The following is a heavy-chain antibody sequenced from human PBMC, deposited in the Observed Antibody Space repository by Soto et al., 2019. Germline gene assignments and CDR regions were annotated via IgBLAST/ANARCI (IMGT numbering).Heavy chain of an antibody. D-gene: IGHD3-3*01. CDR2: IYSGGST. J-gene: IGHJ6*03. CDR3: ARAQIWSDNMDV. Sequence: GGSLRLSCAASGFTVSSNYMSWVRQAPGKGLEWVSVIYSGGSTYYADSVKGRFTISGHNSKNTLYLQMNSLRAEDTAVYYCARAQIWSDNMDVWGKGTTVTVSS. CDR1: GFTVSSNY. V-gene: IGHV3-53*04.